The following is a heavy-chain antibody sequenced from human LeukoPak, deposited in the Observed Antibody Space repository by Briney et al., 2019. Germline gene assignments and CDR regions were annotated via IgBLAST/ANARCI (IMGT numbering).Heavy chain of an antibody. CDR3: ARATYTSSWYHDGFDI. D-gene: IGHD6-13*01. Sequence: ASVKVSCKASGYTFTTYYMHWVRQAPAQGPEWMGRINPYSGGTNSTQQFQGRVTMTRDTSISTAYMELSRLRSDDTAVYYCARATYTSSWYHDGFDIWGQGTMVTVSS. V-gene: IGHV1-2*02. J-gene: IGHJ3*02. CDR2: INPYSGGT. CDR1: GYTFTTYY.